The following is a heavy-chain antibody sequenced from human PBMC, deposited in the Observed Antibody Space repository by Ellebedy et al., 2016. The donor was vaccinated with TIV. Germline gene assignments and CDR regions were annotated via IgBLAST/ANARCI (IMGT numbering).Heavy chain of an antibody. Sequence: PGGSLRLSCVASGFTFPTYAMHWVRQAPGKGLEWVAFLWYDGSNQHYADSVKGRFTISRDNSKNTVYLQMDSLRADDTAVYYCAGDLTNIVSGDYWGQGTLVTVSS. J-gene: IGHJ4*02. D-gene: IGHD5/OR15-5a*01. CDR1: GFTFPTYA. V-gene: IGHV3-33*01. CDR2: LWYDGSNQ. CDR3: AGDLTNIVSGDY.